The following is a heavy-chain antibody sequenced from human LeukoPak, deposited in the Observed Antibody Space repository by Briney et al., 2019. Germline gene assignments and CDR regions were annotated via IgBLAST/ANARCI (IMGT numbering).Heavy chain of an antibody. J-gene: IGHJ3*02. Sequence: GGSLRLSCAASGFTFSSYWVSWVRQAPGKGLEWVANIKQDGSEKYYVDSVKGRFTISRDNAKNSLYLQMNSLRAEDTAVYYCASEYSSSRGDAFDIWGQGTMVTVSS. CDR2: IKQDGSEK. D-gene: IGHD6-6*01. CDR3: ASEYSSSRGDAFDI. CDR1: GFTFSSYW. V-gene: IGHV3-7*01.